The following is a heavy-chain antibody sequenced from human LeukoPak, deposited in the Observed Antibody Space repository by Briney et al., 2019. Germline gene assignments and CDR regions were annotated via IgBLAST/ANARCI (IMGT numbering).Heavy chain of an antibody. CDR2: MYTSGST. CDR3: ARGDTRVASDWYFDL. CDR1: GGSISSGRYY. Sequence: PSETLSLTCTVSGGSISSGRYYWTWIRQPAGKGLEWIGRMYTSGSTNYNPSLKSRVTISVDKSENQFSLKLSSVTAADTAVYYCARGDTRVASDWYFDLWGRGTLVTVSS. J-gene: IGHJ2*01. V-gene: IGHV4-61*02. D-gene: IGHD4-23*01.